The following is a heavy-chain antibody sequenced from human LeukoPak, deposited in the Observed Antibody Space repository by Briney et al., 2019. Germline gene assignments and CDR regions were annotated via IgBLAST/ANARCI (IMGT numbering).Heavy chain of an antibody. Sequence: LPSETLSLTCAVSGGSISSRNWWSWVRQAPGKGLEWVAFVRFDTSQIYYADSVKGRFTISRDNSKSTLYLQMDSLRAEDTAVYYCAKDTLRSAEGYFWGQGILVTVSS. V-gene: IGHV3-30*02. CDR1: GGSISSRN. CDR2: VRFDTSQI. D-gene: IGHD3-22*01. J-gene: IGHJ4*02. CDR3: AKDTLRSAEGYF.